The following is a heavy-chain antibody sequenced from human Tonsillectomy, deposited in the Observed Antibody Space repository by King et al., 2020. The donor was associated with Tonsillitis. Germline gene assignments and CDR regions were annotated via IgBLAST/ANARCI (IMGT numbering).Heavy chain of an antibody. CDR2: IKSKTDGGTT. CDR1: GFTFSNAW. V-gene: IGHV3-15*01. Sequence: VQLVESGGGLVKPGGSLRLSCAASGFTFSNAWMSWVRQAPGKGLEWVGRIKSKTDGGTTDYAAPVKGRFTISRDDSKNTLYLQMKSLKTEDTAVYYCTTGYSSGWYVNAFDIWGQGTMATVSS. D-gene: IGHD6-19*01. CDR3: TTGYSSGWYVNAFDI. J-gene: IGHJ3*02.